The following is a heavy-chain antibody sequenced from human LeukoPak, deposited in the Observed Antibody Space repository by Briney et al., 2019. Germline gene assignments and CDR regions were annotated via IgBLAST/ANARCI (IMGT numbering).Heavy chain of an antibody. Sequence: ASVKVSCNTSGYTFTSYGISWVRQAPGQGLEYMGWINTYNGHTNYAQKLQGRVTVTTDTSTSTAYLELRSLRSDDTAVYYCARGGPRGYFQHWGQGTLITVSS. CDR3: ARGGPRGYFQH. D-gene: IGHD1-14*01. CDR2: INTYNGHT. CDR1: GYTFTSYG. J-gene: IGHJ1*01. V-gene: IGHV1-18*01.